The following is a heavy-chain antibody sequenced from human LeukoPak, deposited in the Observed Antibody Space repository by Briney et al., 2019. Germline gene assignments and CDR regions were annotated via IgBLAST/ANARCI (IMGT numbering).Heavy chain of an antibody. J-gene: IGHJ4*02. Sequence: GGSLRLSCAASGLTFSNYAMSWVRQVPGKGLEWVSAISGSGGSTYYADSVKGRFTISRDNSKNTLYLQMNSLRAEDTAVYYCATYRQVLLPFESWGQGTLVTVSS. CDR1: GLTFSNYA. CDR3: ATYRQVLLPFES. V-gene: IGHV3-23*01. D-gene: IGHD2-8*02. CDR2: ISGSGGST.